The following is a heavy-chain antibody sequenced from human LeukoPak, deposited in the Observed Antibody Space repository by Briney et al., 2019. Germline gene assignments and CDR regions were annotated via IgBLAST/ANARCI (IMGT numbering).Heavy chain of an antibody. J-gene: IGHJ3*02. CDR1: GFTFSSYS. D-gene: IGHD3-22*01. Sequence: GGSLRLSCAASGFTFSSYSMNWVRQAPGKGLEWVSAISGSGGSTYYADSVKGRFTISRDNSKNTLYLQMNSLRAEDTAVYYCAKVATYRIVVVTDAFDIWGQGTMVTVSS. CDR2: ISGSGGST. CDR3: AKVATYRIVVVTDAFDI. V-gene: IGHV3-23*01.